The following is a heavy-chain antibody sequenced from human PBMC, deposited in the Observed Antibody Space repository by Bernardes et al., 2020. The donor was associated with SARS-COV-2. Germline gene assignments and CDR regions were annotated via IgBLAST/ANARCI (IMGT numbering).Heavy chain of an antibody. Sequence: GGSLRLSCAASGFTFDDYAMHWVRQAPGKGLEWVSGISWNSGSIGYADSVKGRFTISRDNAKNSLYLQMNSLRAEDTALYYCAKDSSRQLGPLGGDFDIWGQGTMVTVSS. J-gene: IGHJ3*02. D-gene: IGHD6-6*01. CDR2: ISWNSGSI. CDR3: AKDSSRQLGPLGGDFDI. CDR1: GFTFDDYA. V-gene: IGHV3-9*01.